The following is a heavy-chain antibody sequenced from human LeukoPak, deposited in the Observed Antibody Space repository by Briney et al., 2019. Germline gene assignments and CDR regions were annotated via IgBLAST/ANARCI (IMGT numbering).Heavy chain of an antibody. Sequence: SETLSLTCTVSGGSISSYYWSWIRQPPGKGLEWIGYIYYSGSTNYNPSPKSRVTISVDTSKNQFSLKLSSVTAADTAVYYCARVPQGRDYYYYMDIWGKGTTVTVSS. V-gene: IGHV4-59*01. CDR3: ARVPQGRDYYYYMDI. CDR1: GGSISSYY. CDR2: IYYSGST. J-gene: IGHJ6*03.